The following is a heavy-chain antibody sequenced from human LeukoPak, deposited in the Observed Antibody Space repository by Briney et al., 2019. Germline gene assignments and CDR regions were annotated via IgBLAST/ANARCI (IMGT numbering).Heavy chain of an antibody. J-gene: IGHJ5*02. D-gene: IGHD5-12*01. CDR2: FYSSVST. Sequence: SETLSLTCTVAGCSISGYYWHFFLQPAGMMMELIRRFYSSVSTDYNPSLQSRVSMSVDSSKNQFSLKLSSVTAADTAVYYCARLDMGEGGYDSWWFDPWGHGTLVTVSS. V-gene: IGHV4-4*07. CDR3: ARLDMGEGGYDSWWFDP. CDR1: GCSISGYY.